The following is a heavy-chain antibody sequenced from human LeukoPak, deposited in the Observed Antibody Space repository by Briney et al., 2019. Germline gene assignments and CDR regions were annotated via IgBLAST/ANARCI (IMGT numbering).Heavy chain of an antibody. J-gene: IGHJ5*02. CDR1: GYTFTSYD. D-gene: IGHD4-17*01. Sequence: ASVKVSCKASGYTFTSYDINWVRQATGQGLEWMGWMNPNSGNTGYAQKFQGRVTMTRNTSISTAYMELSSLRSEDTAVYYCAREFTVTKKPRRRWWFDPWGQGTLVTVSS. CDR3: AREFTVTKKPRRRWWFDP. CDR2: MNPNSGNT. V-gene: IGHV1-8*01.